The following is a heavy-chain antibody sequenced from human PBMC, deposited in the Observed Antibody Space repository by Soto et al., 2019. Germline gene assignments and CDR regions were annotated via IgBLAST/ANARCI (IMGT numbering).Heavy chain of an antibody. CDR3: ASSSKVPTYYDFWSGYFDY. CDR1: GYTFTSYY. J-gene: IGHJ4*02. Sequence: GASVKVSCKASGYTFTSYYMHWVRQAPGQGLEWMGIINPSGGSTSYAQKFQGRVTMTRDTSTSIVYMELSSLRSEDTAVYFCASSSKVPTYYDFWSGYFDYWGQGTLVTVSS. D-gene: IGHD3-3*01. CDR2: INPSGGST. V-gene: IGHV1-46*01.